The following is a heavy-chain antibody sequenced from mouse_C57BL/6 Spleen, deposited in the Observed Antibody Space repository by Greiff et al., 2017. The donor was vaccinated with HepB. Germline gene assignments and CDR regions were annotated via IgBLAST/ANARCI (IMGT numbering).Heavy chain of an antibody. V-gene: IGHV1-18*01. CDR3: ARGDYGSSYLDY. J-gene: IGHJ2*01. CDR1: GYTFTDYN. D-gene: IGHD1-1*01. Sequence: EVKLMESGPELVKPGASVKIPCKASGYTFTDYNMDWVKQSHGKSLEWIGDINPNNGGTIYNQKFKGKATLTVDKSSSTAYMELRSLTSEDTAVYYCARGDYGSSYLDYWGQGTTLTVSS. CDR2: INPNNGGT.